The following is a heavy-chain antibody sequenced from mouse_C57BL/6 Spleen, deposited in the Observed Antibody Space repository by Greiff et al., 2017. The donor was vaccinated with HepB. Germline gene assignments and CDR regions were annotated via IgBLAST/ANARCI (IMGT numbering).Heavy chain of an antibody. J-gene: IGHJ1*03. CDR1: GHTFTSYG. Sequence: QVQLQQSGAELARPGASVKLSCKASGHTFTSYGISWVKQRTGQGLEWIGEIYPRSGNTYYNEKFKGKATLTADKSSSTAYMELRSLTSEDSAVYFCARHGSSFYWYFDVWGTGTTVTVSS. CDR2: IYPRSGNT. V-gene: IGHV1-81*01. D-gene: IGHD1-1*01. CDR3: ARHGSSFYWYFDV.